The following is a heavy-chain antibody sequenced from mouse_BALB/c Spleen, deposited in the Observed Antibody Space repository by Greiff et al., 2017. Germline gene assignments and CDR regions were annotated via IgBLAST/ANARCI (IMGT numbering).Heavy chain of an antibody. CDR3: VRDGDYDGPWFAY. Sequence: VQLVESGPGLVAPSQSLSITCTVSGFSLTSYDISWIRQPPGKGLEWLGVIWTGGGTNYNSAFMSRLSISKDNSKSQVFLKMNSLQTDDTAIYYCVRDGDYDGPWFAYWGQGTLVTVSA. CDR2: IWTGGGT. V-gene: IGHV2-9-2*01. J-gene: IGHJ3*01. CDR1: GFSLTSYD. D-gene: IGHD2-4*01.